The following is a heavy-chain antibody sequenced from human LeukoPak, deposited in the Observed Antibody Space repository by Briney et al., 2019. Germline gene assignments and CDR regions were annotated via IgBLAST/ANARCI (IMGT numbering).Heavy chain of an antibody. J-gene: IGHJ4*02. V-gene: IGHV3-66*01. D-gene: IGHD3-22*01. CDR3: ARGLGDSSGYYFGYFDY. Sequence: PGGSLRLSCAASGFTVSSNYMSWVRQAPGKGLEWVSVIYSGGSTYYADSVKGRLTISRDNSKNTLYLQMNSLRAEDTAVYYCARGLGDSSGYYFGYFDYWGQGTLVTVSS. CDR1: GFTVSSNY. CDR2: IYSGGST.